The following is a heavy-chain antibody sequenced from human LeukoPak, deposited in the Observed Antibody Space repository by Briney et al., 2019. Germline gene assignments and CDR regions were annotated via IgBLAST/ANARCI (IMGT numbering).Heavy chain of an antibody. J-gene: IGHJ3*02. CDR3: AKTYAVDI. D-gene: IGHD2-2*01. Sequence: PGGSLRLSCAASGFPFSNYGMSWLRQAPGKGLEWVSAISGSGDSTNYADSVKGRFTISRDNSKNTLYLQMNSPRAEDTAAYYCAKTYAVDISGQGTLVTVSS. CDR2: ISGSGDST. V-gene: IGHV3-23*01. CDR1: GFPFSNYG.